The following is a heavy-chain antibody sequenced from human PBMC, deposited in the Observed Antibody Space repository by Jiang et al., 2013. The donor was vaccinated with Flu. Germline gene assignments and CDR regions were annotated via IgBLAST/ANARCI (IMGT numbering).Heavy chain of an antibody. CDR3: ARVPNGDYYFDY. V-gene: IGHV3-74*03. D-gene: IGHD4/OR15-4a*01. CDR2: INIDGSTT. J-gene: IGHJ4*02. Sequence: GLVWVSRINIDGSTTTYADSVKGRFTISRDNAKNTVYLQLNSLRAEDTAVYYCARVPNGDYYFDYWGQGTLVTVSS.